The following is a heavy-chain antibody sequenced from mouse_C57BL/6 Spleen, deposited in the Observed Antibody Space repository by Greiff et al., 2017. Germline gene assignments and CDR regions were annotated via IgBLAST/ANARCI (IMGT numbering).Heavy chain of an antibody. CDR3: TRTVVATGGYYFDY. Sequence: VQLQQSGAELVRPGASVKLSCTASGFNIKDYYMHWVKQRPEQGLEWIGRIEPEDGDTEYAPKFLGTATMTAGTSSNTAYLQLSSLTSEETAVYYSTRTVVATGGYYFDYWGQGTTLTVSS. V-gene: IGHV14-1*01. D-gene: IGHD1-1*01. CDR1: GFNIKDYY. J-gene: IGHJ2*01. CDR2: IEPEDGDT.